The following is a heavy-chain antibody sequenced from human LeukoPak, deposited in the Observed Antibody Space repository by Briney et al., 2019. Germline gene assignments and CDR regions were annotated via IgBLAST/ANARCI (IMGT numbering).Heavy chain of an antibody. V-gene: IGHV4-59*01. CDR1: GGSFSSYY. D-gene: IGHD3-16*02. CDR3: ARAVITFGGVVAKGFDC. CDR2: IYYSGST. Sequence: SETLSLTCTVSGGSFSSYYWSWIRQPPGKGLEWSGYIYYSGSTDYNPSLKSRVTMSLDTSKNQFSLNLSSVTAADTAVYYCARAVITFGGVVAKGFDCWGQGTLVTVSS. J-gene: IGHJ4*02.